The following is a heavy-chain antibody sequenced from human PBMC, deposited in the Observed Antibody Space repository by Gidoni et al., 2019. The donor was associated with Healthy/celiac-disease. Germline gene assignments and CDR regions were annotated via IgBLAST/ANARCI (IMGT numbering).Heavy chain of an antibody. V-gene: IGHV3-21*01. CDR3: ARQELGYCSGGSCYSGGDFDY. D-gene: IGHD2-15*01. CDR2: ISSSSSYI. J-gene: IGHJ4*02. CDR1: GFTFISYS. Sequence: EVQLVESGGGLVKPGGSLRLSCAASGFTFISYSMNWVRQAPGKGLESGSSISSSSSYIYYADSVKGRFTISRDNAKNSLYLQMNSLRAEDTAVYYCARQELGYCSGGSCYSGGDFDYWGQGTLVTVSS.